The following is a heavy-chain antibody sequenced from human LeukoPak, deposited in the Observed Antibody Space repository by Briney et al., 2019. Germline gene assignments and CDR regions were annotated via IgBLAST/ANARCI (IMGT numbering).Heavy chain of an antibody. Sequence: PGGSLRLSCAASGFNFREYAIHWVRHAPGKGLEWVAAINWNNDKKFYADSVKGRFTISRDYATNSVSLHMNSLRVEDTARYHCAKDAVAAVGFLSRVDYWGQGTLVTVSS. J-gene: IGHJ4*02. D-gene: IGHD6-19*01. CDR1: GFNFREYA. CDR2: INWNNDKK. CDR3: AKDAVAAVGFLSRVDY. V-gene: IGHV3-9*01.